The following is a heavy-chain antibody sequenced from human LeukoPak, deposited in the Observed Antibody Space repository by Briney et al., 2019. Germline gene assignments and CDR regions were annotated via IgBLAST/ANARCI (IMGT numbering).Heavy chain of an antibody. CDR3: GRTAGTKSYGLRGTIDY. J-gene: IGHJ4*02. D-gene: IGHD5/OR15-5a*01. CDR2: IYGSGFT. CDR1: GGSFNKYY. V-gene: IGHV4-59*01. Sequence: SETLSLTCNVSGGSFNKYYWSWVRQPPGKGLEWIGYIYGSGFTNYSPSLKSRLTISADTSNNQFSLKLSSVTAADTAVYYCGRTAGTKSYGLRGTIDYWGQGALVTVS.